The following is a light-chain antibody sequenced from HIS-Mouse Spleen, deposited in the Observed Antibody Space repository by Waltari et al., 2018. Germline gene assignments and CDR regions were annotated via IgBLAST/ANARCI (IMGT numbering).Light chain of an antibody. CDR2: SNN. Sequence: QSVLTQPPSASETPGQRVTISCSGSSSNIGSNTVNWYQQLPGTPPKLLIYSNNQRPSGVPDRFSGSKSGTSASLAISGLQSEDEADYYCAAWDDSLNGWVFGGGTKLTVL. CDR3: AAWDDSLNGWV. J-gene: IGLJ3*02. V-gene: IGLV1-44*01. CDR1: SSNIGSNT.